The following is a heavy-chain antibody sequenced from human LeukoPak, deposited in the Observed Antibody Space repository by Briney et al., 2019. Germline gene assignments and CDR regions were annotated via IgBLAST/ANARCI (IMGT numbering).Heavy chain of an antibody. V-gene: IGHV3-33*08. CDR2: IWYDGSNK. Sequence: PGGSLRLSCAASGFTFNNYGMHWVRQAPGKGLEWVTVIWYDGSNKYYVDSVKGRFTISRDNSKNTLYLQMNSLGVEDTAVYYCARGGYDSTYYFDHWGQGTLVIVSS. CDR3: ARGGYDSTYYFDH. J-gene: IGHJ4*02. CDR1: GFTFNNYG. D-gene: IGHD5-12*01.